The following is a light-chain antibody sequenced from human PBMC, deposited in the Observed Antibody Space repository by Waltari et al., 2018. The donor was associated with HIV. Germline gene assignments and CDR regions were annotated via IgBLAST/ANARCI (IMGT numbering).Light chain of an antibody. CDR2: RTD. V-gene: IGLV1-40*01. Sequence: QSVLTQPPSLSGASGQRVTISCIGTSSNIGADYDVPWYRQVLVAAPKLLLYRTDARPSGVPCRFCGSRSGASASLVSNGLQTDDEADYCCQSYDSSLFWVFGGGTKLTVL. CDR1: SSNIGADYD. J-gene: IGLJ2*01. CDR3: QSYDSSLFWV.